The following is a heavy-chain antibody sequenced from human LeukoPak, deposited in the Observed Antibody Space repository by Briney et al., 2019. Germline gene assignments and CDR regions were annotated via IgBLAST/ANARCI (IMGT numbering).Heavy chain of an antibody. CDR1: GFTFSTSS. CDR2: MSGDGNHY. V-gene: IGHV3-30-3*01. D-gene: IGHD2-15*01. CDR3: ARGSVATPPSFNY. Sequence: GSLRLSCAASGFTFSTSSMQWVRQAPGKGLEWLAVMSGDGNHYSYGDSVQGRLSISRDNSKNTLYLHMKSLRVEDTAFYYCARGSVATPPSFNYWGQGTLVTVSS. J-gene: IGHJ4*02.